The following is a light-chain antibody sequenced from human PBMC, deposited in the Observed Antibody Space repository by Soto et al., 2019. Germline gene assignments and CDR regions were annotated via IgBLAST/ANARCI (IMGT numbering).Light chain of an antibody. CDR3: QQYGSSPRLT. Sequence: ENVLTQSPGTLSLSPEERATLSCRASQSVSSSYLAWYQQKPGQAPRLLIYGASSRATGIPDRFSGSGSGTDFTLTISRLEPEDFAVYYCQQYGSSPRLTFGGGTKVDIK. CDR1: QSVSSSY. J-gene: IGKJ4*01. CDR2: GAS. V-gene: IGKV3-20*01.